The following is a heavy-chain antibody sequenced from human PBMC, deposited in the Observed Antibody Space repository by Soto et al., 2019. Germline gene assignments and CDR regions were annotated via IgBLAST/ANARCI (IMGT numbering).Heavy chain of an antibody. V-gene: IGHV3-74*01. CDR1: GVTFSNYW. J-gene: IGHJ4*02. CDR3: VSDSHCDY. CDR2: IDHDGPT. Sequence: EVQLVESGGGLVQPGGSLRLSCAGSGVTFSNYWMHWVRQAPGKGLEWVSRIDHDGPTDYADSVRGRFTLSRDNAENTLYLQMNSLRPEATAVYYCVSDSHCDYWGQGTLVTVAS.